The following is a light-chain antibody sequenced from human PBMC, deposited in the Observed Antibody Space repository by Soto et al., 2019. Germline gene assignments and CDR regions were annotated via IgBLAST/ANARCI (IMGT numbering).Light chain of an antibody. Sequence: DIVMTQSPLSLHVTPGEPASISCSSSQSLLHTNGKKYMDWYLQKPGQSPQLLIYLGSNRASGVPDRFSGSGSGTDFSLKISRVEAEDVGVYYCMQALQTPITFGQGTRLAI. CDR3: MQALQTPIT. V-gene: IGKV2-28*01. CDR2: LGS. CDR1: QSLLHTNGKKY. J-gene: IGKJ5*01.